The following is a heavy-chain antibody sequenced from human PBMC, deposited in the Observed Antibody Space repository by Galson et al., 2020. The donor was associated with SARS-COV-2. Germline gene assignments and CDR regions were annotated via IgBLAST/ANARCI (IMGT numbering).Heavy chain of an antibody. CDR1: GGSISSSSYY. V-gene: IGHV4-39*01. CDR3: ARLGLVGGLGY. J-gene: IGHJ4*02. Sequence: SETLSLTCTVSGGSISSSSYYWGWIRQPPGKGLEWIGSIYYSGSTYYNPSLKSRVTISVDTSKNQFSLKLSSVTAADTAVYYCARLGLVGGLGYWGQGTLVTVSS. CDR2: IYYSGST. D-gene: IGHD3-10*01.